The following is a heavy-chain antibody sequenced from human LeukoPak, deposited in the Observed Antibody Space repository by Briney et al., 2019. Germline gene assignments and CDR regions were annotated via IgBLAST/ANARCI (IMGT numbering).Heavy chain of an antibody. D-gene: IGHD2-2*02. Sequence: GASVKVSCKASVGTFSSYAISWVRQATGQGLEWMGGIIPIFGTANYAQKFQGRVTITTDESTSTAYMELSSLRSEDTAVYYCARGGYCSSTSCYSPYYFDYWGQGTLVTVSS. V-gene: IGHV1-69*05. J-gene: IGHJ4*02. CDR1: VGTFSSYA. CDR3: ARGGYCSSTSCYSPYYFDY. CDR2: IIPIFGTA.